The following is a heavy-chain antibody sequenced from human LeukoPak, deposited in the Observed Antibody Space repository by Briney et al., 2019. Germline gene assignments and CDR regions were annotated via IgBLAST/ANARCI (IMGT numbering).Heavy chain of an antibody. Sequence: GGSLLLSCAASGFTFDDYGMSWVRQAPGKGVEWVSGIDWRGGSTCYADSVKGRFTISRDNAKNSLYLQMISLRAEDTAFYFCTKDRSGYYDGSFDIWGQGTTVTVSS. CDR2: IDWRGGST. V-gene: IGHV3-20*04. D-gene: IGHD3-22*01. CDR1: GFTFDDYG. CDR3: TKDRSGYYDGSFDI. J-gene: IGHJ3*02.